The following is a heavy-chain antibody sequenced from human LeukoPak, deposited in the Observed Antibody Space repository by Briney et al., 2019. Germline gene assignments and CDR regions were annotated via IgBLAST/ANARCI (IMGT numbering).Heavy chain of an antibody. D-gene: IGHD6-13*01. CDR2: IKPNSGGT. CDR1: GYTFTGYY. J-gene: IGHJ4*02. CDR3: ARTYSSSWYGMFDY. V-gene: IGHV1-2*02. Sequence: ASVKVSCKASGYTFTGYYMHGVRQAPGQGREWMGWIKPNSGGTNYAQKFQGRVTMTRDTSISTAYMELSRLRSDDTAVYYCARTYSSSWYGMFDYWGQGTLVTVSS.